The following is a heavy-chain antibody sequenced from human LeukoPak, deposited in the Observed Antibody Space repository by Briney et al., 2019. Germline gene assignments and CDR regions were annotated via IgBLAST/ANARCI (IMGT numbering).Heavy chain of an antibody. CDR3: AKDLSTTFYYYGMDV. V-gene: IGHV3-9*01. CDR2: ISWNSGSI. D-gene: IGHD4-17*01. J-gene: IGHJ6*02. CDR1: GFTFDDYA. Sequence: GGSLRLSCAASGFTFDDYAMHWVRQAPGKGLEWVSGISWNSGSIGYADSVKGRFTISRDNAKNSLYLRMNSLRAEDTALYYCAKDLSTTFYYYGMDVWGQGTTVTVSS.